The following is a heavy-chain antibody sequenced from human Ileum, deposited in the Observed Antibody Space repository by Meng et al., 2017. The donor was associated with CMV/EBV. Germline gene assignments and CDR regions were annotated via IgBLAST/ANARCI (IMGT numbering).Heavy chain of an antibody. CDR1: GGSLGGGYY. J-gene: IGHJ4*02. V-gene: IGHV4-61*02. CDR2: IYTSGST. D-gene: IGHD6-19*01. CDR3: ARDSAWLIDQ. Sequence: QVPLQDSGPGLVKPSQTLSLTCTVSGGSLGGGYYWNWIRQPAGKGLEWIGRIYTSGSTNYNPSLKSRFTISVDTSKNQFSLNLTSVTAADTAVYYCARDSAWLIDQWGQGTLVTVSS.